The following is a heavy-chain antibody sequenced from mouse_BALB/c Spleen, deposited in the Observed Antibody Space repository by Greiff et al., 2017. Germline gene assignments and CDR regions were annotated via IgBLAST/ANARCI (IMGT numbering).Heavy chain of an antibody. V-gene: IGHV3-8*02. CDR3: ARYDYYGSSYWYFDV. D-gene: IGHD1-1*01. J-gene: IGHJ1*01. CDR1: GDSITSGY. CDR2: ISYSGST. Sequence: DVQLQESGPSLVKPSQTLSLTCSVTGDSITSGYWNWIRKFPGNKLEYMGYISYSGSTYYNPSLKSRIFITRDTSKNQYYLQLNSVTTEDTATYYCARYDYYGSSYWYFDVWGAGTTVTVSS.